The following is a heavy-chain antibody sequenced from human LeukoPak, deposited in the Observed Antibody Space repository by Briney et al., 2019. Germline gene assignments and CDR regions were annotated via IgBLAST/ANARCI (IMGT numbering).Heavy chain of an antibody. D-gene: IGHD2-2*01. J-gene: IGHJ4*02. CDR2: ISYDGSNK. CDR1: GFTFSSYA. CDR3: AREDIVVVPAVIDY. V-gene: IGHV3-30*04. Sequence: GRFLRLSCAASGFTFSSYAMHWVRQAPGKGLEWVAVISYDGSNKYYADSVKGRFTISRDNSKNTLYLQMNSLRAEDTAVYYCAREDIVVVPAVIDYWGQGTLVTVSS.